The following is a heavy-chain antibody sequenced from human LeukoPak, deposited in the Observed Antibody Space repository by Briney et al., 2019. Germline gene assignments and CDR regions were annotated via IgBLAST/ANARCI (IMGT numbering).Heavy chain of an antibody. Sequence: ASVKVSCKAAEYTLTGHHIHWVRQAPGQGLEWMGRSNRNSGDTNYAQKFQGRVSMTWDRSISTAYMELTSLRSDDTAVYYCATAPSGWYTGEDYFQYWGQGTLVTVSS. CDR1: EYTLTGHH. CDR2: SNRNSGDT. D-gene: IGHD6-19*01. J-gene: IGHJ1*01. V-gene: IGHV1-2*06. CDR3: ATAPSGWYTGEDYFQY.